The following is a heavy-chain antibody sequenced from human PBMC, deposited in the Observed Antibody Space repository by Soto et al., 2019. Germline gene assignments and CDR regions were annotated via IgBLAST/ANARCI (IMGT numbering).Heavy chain of an antibody. V-gene: IGHV1-3*01. CDR3: ATSEGDCGGGSCYNYFYFYGMDV. J-gene: IGHJ6*02. D-gene: IGHD2-15*01. Sequence: ASVKVSCKASGDTRTDFSMHWVRQAPGQRPEWMGWLSVGNGDTKYSQKFQGRVTITRDTSARTAYMELSNLRSEDTAVYYCATSEGDCGGGSCYNYFYFYGMDVWGQGTTVTVSS. CDR2: LSVGNGDT. CDR1: GDTRTDFS.